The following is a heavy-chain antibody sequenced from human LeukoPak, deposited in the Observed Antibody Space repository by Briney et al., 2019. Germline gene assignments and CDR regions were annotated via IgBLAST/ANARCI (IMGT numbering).Heavy chain of an antibody. V-gene: IGHV3-30*02. Sequence: GRSLRLSCAASGFTFSTHGMHWVRQAPGNGLEWVAFIRYDGINKYYADSVKGRFTISRDSFKNTLYLQMNSLRPEDTAVYYCAKEGDYYGSGSYRDGFDIWGQGTRATVSS. CDR1: GFTFSTHG. J-gene: IGHJ3*02. D-gene: IGHD3-10*01. CDR3: AKEGDYYGSGSYRDGFDI. CDR2: IRYDGINK.